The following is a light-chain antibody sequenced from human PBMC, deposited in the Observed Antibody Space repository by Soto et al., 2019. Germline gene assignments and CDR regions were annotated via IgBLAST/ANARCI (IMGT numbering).Light chain of an antibody. J-gene: IGKJ1*01. CDR1: QSIGSR. CDR3: QHHNTYLWT. Sequence: DIQMTQSPSTLSASVGGRVTITCRASQSIGSRLAWYQQKPGKAPKALMYDASSLEGGVPSRFSGSGFGTEFTLTISSLQPDDFATYYCQHHNTYLWTFGQGT. V-gene: IGKV1-5*01. CDR2: DAS.